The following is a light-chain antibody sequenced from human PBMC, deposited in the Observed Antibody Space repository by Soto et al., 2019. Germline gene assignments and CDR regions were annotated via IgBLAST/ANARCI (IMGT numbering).Light chain of an antibody. CDR1: QCLFHSTNKKDN. CDR3: QQYYSIPRT. Sequence: TQPPPSLAVSLGERATVNCWSTQCLFHSTNKKDNLAWYQQKPGQPPKLLIYWVSTRESGAPDRFSGSGSGTDFTLTISSLQAEDVATYYCQQYYSIPRTFGRGTKVDI. CDR2: WVS. J-gene: IGKJ4*01. V-gene: IGKV4-1*01.